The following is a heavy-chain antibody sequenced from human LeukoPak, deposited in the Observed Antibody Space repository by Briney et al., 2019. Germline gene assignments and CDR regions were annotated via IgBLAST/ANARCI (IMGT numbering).Heavy chain of an antibody. CDR2: IKQDGSAK. CDR1: GFTFSSFW. D-gene: IGHD2-2*01. CDR3: ARGSTAAANFDY. Sequence: GGSPRLSCAASGFTFSSFWMSWVRQAPGKGLEWVANIKQDGSAKGYVDSVKGRFTISRDNAKNSLYLQMNSLRAEDTAVYYCARGSTAAANFDYWGQGTLVTVPS. V-gene: IGHV3-7*01. J-gene: IGHJ4*02.